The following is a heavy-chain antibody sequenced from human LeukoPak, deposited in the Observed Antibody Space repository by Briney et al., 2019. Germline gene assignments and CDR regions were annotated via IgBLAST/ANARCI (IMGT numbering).Heavy chain of an antibody. D-gene: IGHD2-15*01. Sequence: GGSLRLSCAASGFTFSSYSTNWVRQAPGKGLEWVSSISSSSSYIYYADSVKGRFTISRDNAKNSLHLQMNSLRAEDTAVYYCASPGRVVVAATSFDYWGQGTLVTVSS. J-gene: IGHJ4*02. V-gene: IGHV3-21*01. CDR1: GFTFSSYS. CDR2: ISSSSSYI. CDR3: ASPGRVVVAATSFDY.